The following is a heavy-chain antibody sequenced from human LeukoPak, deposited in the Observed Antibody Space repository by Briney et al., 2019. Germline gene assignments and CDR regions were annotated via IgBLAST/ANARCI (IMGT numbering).Heavy chain of an antibody. CDR1: GFTFSDYY. Sequence: GGSLRLSCAASGFTFSDYYMSWIRQAPGKGLEWVSYISSSGSTIYYADSVKGRFTISRDNAKNTLYLQMNSLRAEDTAVYYCAKDRGVLRYFDGLLDFDYWGQGTLVTVSS. J-gene: IGHJ4*02. V-gene: IGHV3-11*04. CDR3: AKDRGVLRYFDGLLDFDY. CDR2: ISSSGSTI. D-gene: IGHD3-9*01.